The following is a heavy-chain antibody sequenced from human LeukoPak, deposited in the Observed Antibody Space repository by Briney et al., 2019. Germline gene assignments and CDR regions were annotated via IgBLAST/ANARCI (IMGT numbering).Heavy chain of an antibody. CDR1: GGSISSYY. D-gene: IGHD3-16*02. J-gene: IGHJ4*02. Sequence: SETLSLTCTVSGGSISSYYWSWVRQPPGKGLEWIGYIYTSGSTNYNPSLKSRVTISVDTSKNQFSLKLSSVTAADTAVYYCARHPVWGSYRYSGYFDYWGQGTLVTVSS. CDR3: ARHPVWGSYRYSGYFDY. V-gene: IGHV4-4*09. CDR2: IYTSGST.